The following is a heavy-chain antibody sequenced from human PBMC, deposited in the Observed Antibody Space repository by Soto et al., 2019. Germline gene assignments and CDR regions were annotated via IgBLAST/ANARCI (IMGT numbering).Heavy chain of an antibody. D-gene: IGHD2-15*01. CDR1: GYTFTSYG. CDR2: ISAYNGNT. Sequence: ASENVSRKASGYTFTSYGISWLRQSPRQALDWMGWISAYNGNTKYAQDLQGRVTMTTDTSTSTAYMELRSLRSDDTAVYYCAGFGGGSYTTYYFYYGMDVWGQGTTVTVSS. V-gene: IGHV1-18*01. CDR3: AGFGGGSYTTYYFYYGMDV. J-gene: IGHJ6*02.